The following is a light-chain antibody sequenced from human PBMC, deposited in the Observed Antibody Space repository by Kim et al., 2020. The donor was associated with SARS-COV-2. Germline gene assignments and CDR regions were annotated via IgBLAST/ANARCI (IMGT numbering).Light chain of an antibody. CDR3: QQYGTSPLT. J-gene: IGKJ4*01. V-gene: IGKV3-20*01. CDR1: QTLSSNY. CDR2: GAS. Sequence: YPGETATISCRTSQTLSSNYLAWYQQKPGQAPRLLIYGASSRATGIPDRVSGSGSETDFTLTISRLDPEDFTMYYCQQYGTSPLTFGGGTKVDIK.